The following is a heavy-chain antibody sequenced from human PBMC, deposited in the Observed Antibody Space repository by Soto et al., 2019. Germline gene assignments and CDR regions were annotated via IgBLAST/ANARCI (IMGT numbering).Heavy chain of an antibody. V-gene: IGHV4-39*07. J-gene: IGHJ5*02. CDR2: IYYSGST. D-gene: IGHD3-22*01. Sequence: PSETLSLTCTVSGGSISTSSYYWGWIRQPPGKGLEWIGSIYYSGSTYYNPSLKSRVTISVDTSKNQFSLKLSSVTAADTAVYYCAIGYYDTSGYNLDPWGQRALVPVSA. CDR3: AIGYYDTSGYNLDP. CDR1: GGSISTSSYY.